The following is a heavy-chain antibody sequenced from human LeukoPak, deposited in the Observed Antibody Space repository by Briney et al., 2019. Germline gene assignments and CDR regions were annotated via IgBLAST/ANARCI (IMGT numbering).Heavy chain of an antibody. Sequence: GGSLRLSCAASGFTFSSYSMNWVRQAPGKGLEWVSSISSSSYIYYADSVKGRFTISRDNAKNSLYLQMNSLRAEDTAVYYCARGALRFLEWLLLYFDYWGQGTLVTVSS. CDR1: GFTFSSYS. J-gene: IGHJ4*02. CDR2: ISSSSYI. CDR3: ARGALRFLEWLLLYFDY. V-gene: IGHV3-21*01. D-gene: IGHD3-3*01.